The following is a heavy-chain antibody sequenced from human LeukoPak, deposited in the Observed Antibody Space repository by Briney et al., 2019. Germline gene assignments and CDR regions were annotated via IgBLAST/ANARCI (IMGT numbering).Heavy chain of an antibody. Sequence: GRSLRLSCAASGFTFSSYGMHWVRQAPGKGLEWVAVISYDGSNKYYADSVKGRFTIPRDNSKNTLYLQMNSLRAEDTAVYYCAKDVAAYYYDSSGYYARRGFDGYYFDYWGQGTLVTVSS. D-gene: IGHD3-22*01. CDR3: AKDVAAYYYDSSGYYARRGFDGYYFDY. CDR1: GFTFSSYG. J-gene: IGHJ4*02. V-gene: IGHV3-30*18. CDR2: ISYDGSNK.